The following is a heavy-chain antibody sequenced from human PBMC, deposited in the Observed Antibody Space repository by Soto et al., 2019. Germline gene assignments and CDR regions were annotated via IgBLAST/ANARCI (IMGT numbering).Heavy chain of an antibody. Sequence: GESLKISCAASGFTFSSYAMHWVRQAPGKGLEWVAVISYDGSNKYYADSVKGRFTISRDNSKNTLYLQMNSLRAEDTAVYYCARDRNIVSAHYYYYGMDVWGQGTTVTVSS. V-gene: IGHV3-30-3*01. J-gene: IGHJ6*02. CDR1: GFTFSSYA. CDR2: ISYDGSNK. D-gene: IGHD3-16*02. CDR3: ARDRNIVSAHYYYYGMDV.